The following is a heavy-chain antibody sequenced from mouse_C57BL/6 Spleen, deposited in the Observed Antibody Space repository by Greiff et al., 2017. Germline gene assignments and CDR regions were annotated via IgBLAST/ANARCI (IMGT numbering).Heavy chain of an antibody. J-gene: IGHJ2*01. CDR1: GYTFTNYW. CDR2: IYPGGGYT. CDR3: ARALYYGSSLDY. Sequence: VQLMESGAELVRPGTSVKMSCKASGYTFTNYWIGWAKQRPGHGLEWIGDIYPGGGYTNYNEKFKGKATLTADKSSSTAYMQFSSLTSEDSAIYYCARALYYGSSLDYWGQGTTLTVSS. D-gene: IGHD1-1*01. V-gene: IGHV1-63*01.